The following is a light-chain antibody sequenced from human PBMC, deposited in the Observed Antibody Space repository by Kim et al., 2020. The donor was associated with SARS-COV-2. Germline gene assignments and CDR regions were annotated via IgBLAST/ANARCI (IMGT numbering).Light chain of an antibody. V-gene: IGKV3-11*01. CDR2: DTS. Sequence: LYPGERATLTCRASQSVRIYLRWYRQKPRQAPRLLIYDTSNRAPGIPARFSGSVSGTDFTLTISSLEPEDFAIYYCQKRSGWPLTFGGGTKVDIK. CDR1: QSVRIY. J-gene: IGKJ4*01. CDR3: QKRSGWPLT.